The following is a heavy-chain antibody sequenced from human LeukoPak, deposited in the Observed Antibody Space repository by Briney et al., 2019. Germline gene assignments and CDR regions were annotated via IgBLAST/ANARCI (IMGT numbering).Heavy chain of an antibody. CDR1: GLTFSSYA. CDR2: ISYSGSNK. J-gene: IGHJ4*02. CDR3: ARDRSGIAVAGKLSY. Sequence: GGSLRPACAASGLTFSSYAMSWVRHAPGKGLEWVSAISYSGSNKYYADSVKGRFTISRDNSKNTLYLQMNSLRAEDTAVYYCARDRSGIAVAGKLSYWGQGTLVTVSS. V-gene: IGHV3-23*01. D-gene: IGHD6-19*01.